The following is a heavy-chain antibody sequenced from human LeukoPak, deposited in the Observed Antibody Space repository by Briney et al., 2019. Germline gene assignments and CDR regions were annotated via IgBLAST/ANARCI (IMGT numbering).Heavy chain of an antibody. Sequence: GGSLRLSCAASGFTVGSYYMSWVRQAPGKGLEWVSVIYSGGSTNYPDSVKGRFTISRDNSKNTLYLQMNSLRAEDTAVYYCTATWIQLDDQYYYGMDVWGQGTTVTVSS. V-gene: IGHV3-53*01. CDR3: TATWIQLDDQYYYGMDV. J-gene: IGHJ6*02. D-gene: IGHD5-18*01. CDR2: IYSGGST. CDR1: GFTVGSYY.